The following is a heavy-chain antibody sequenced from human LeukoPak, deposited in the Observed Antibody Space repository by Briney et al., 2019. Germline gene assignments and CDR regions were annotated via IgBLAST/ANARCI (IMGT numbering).Heavy chain of an antibody. D-gene: IGHD5-24*01. CDR2: IYHSGTT. Sequence: KPSETLSLTCAVSGYSINSGYYWGWTRQPPGKGLEWIGSIYHSGTTSYNPSLKSRVTMSVDTSKNQFSLKLSSVTAADTAVYYCARLRDLYNCFDPWGRGTLVTVSS. CDR3: ARLRDLYNCFDP. V-gene: IGHV4-38-2*01. CDR1: GYSINSGYY. J-gene: IGHJ5*02.